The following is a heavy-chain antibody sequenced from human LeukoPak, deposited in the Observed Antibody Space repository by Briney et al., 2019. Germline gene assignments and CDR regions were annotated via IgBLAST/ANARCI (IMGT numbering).Heavy chain of an antibody. CDR1: GYSISSGYY. CDR3: ARRERITIFGVVIIGVIDY. V-gene: IGHV4-38-2*01. D-gene: IGHD3-3*01. CDR2: IYHSGST. Sequence: SETLSLTCAVYGYSISSGYYWGCLRQPPGKGLEWIGSIYHSGSTYYNPSLKSRVTISVDTSKNQFSLKLSSVTAADTAVYYCARRERITIFGVVIIGVIDYWGQGTLVTVSS. J-gene: IGHJ4*02.